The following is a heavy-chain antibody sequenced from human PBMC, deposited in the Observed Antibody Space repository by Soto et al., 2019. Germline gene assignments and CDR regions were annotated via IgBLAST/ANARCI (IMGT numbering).Heavy chain of an antibody. CDR3: ARVSPLAVDYISSSGALDAFDI. CDR1: GYTFTSYY. J-gene: IGHJ3*02. CDR2: INPSGGST. Sequence: GASVKVSCKASGYTFTSYYMHWVRQAPGQGLEWMGIINPSGGSTSYAQKFQGRVTMTRDTSTSTVYMELSSLRSEDTAVYYCARVSPLAVDYISSSGALDAFDIWGQGTMVTVSS. V-gene: IGHV1-46*01. D-gene: IGHD6-6*01.